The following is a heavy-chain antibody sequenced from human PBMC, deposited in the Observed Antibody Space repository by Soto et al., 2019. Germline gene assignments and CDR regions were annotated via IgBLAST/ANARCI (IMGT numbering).Heavy chain of an antibody. Sequence: PSETLSLTCTVYGGSFSGYYWSWIRQPPGKGLEWIGEINHSGSTNYNPSLKSRVTISVDTSKNQFSLKLSSVTAADTAVYYCARGLRRDGYNWNRWGQGTLVTVSS. CDR2: INHSGST. D-gene: IGHD1-1*01. CDR1: GGSFSGYY. V-gene: IGHV4-34*01. J-gene: IGHJ4*02. CDR3: ARGLRRDGYNWNR.